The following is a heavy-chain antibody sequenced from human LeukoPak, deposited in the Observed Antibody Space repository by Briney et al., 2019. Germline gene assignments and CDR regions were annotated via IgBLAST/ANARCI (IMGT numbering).Heavy chain of an antibody. V-gene: IGHV3-48*01. Sequence: GGSLRLSCAASGFTFSSYGMHWVRQAPGKGLEWVSYISSSSSSIYYADSVKGRFTISRDNAKNSLYLQMNSLRAEDTAVYYCARGYCSSTSCAFDIWGQGTMVTVSS. CDR3: ARGYCSSTSCAFDI. CDR2: ISSSSSSI. D-gene: IGHD2-2*01. CDR1: GFTFSSYG. J-gene: IGHJ3*02.